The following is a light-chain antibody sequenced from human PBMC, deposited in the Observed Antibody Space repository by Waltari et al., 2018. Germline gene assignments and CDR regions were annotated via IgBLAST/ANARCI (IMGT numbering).Light chain of an antibody. J-gene: IGKJ5*01. CDR3: QQYKSYPLT. Sequence: DIQMTQSPSSLSASVGDRVTITCRASQGINNYLAWIQQKPGKGPKSLFYAASSLESGAPSKFSGSGSGTDFTLTISDLQPEDFGTYYCQQYKSYPLTFAQGTRLEIK. CDR2: AAS. CDR1: QGINNY. V-gene: IGKV1-16*02.